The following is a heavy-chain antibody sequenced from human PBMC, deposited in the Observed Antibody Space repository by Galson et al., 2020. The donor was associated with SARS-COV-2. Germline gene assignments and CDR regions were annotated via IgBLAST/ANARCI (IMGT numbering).Heavy chain of an antibody. V-gene: IGHV3-11*01. CDR3: ARDAGQQWLGASFDY. CDR2: ISSSGSTI. D-gene: IGHD6-19*01. J-gene: IGHJ4*02. CDR1: GFTFSDYY. Sequence: NSGGSLRLSCAASGFTFSDYYMSWIRQAPGKGLEWVSYISSSGSTIYYADSVKGRFTISRDNAKNSLYLQMNSLRAEDTAVYYCARDAGQQWLGASFDYWGQGTLVTVSS.